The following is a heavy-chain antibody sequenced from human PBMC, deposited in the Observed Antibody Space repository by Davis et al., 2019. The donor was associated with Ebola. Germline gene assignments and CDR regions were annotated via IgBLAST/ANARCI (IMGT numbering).Heavy chain of an antibody. CDR1: GGTFSSYA. Sequence: SVKVSCKASGGTFSSYAISWVRQAPGQELEWMGGIIPIFGTANYAQKFQGRVTITADESTSTAYMELSSLRSEDTAVYYCARGDGHYYYYYMDVWGKGTTVTVSS. CDR3: ARGDGHYYYYYMDV. CDR2: IIPIFGTA. J-gene: IGHJ6*03. V-gene: IGHV1-69*13.